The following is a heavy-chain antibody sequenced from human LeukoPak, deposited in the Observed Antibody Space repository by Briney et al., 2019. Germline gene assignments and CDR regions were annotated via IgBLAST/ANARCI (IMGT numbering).Heavy chain of an antibody. Sequence: PSETLSLTCTVSGGSISSYYWSWIRQPPGKGLEWIGYIYYSGSTNYNPSLKSRDTISVDTSKDQFSLKLSSVTAADTAVYYCAREGVATTHYFDYWGQGTLVTVSS. D-gene: IGHD5-24*01. V-gene: IGHV4-59*01. CDR2: IYYSGST. CDR1: GGSISSYY. CDR3: AREGVATTHYFDY. J-gene: IGHJ4*02.